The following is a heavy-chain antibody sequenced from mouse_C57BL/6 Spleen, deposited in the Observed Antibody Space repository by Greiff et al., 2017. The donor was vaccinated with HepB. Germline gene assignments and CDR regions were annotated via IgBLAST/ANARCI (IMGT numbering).Heavy chain of an antibody. CDR3: ARSRWLPLYAMDY. CDR2: IDPANGNT. D-gene: IGHD2-3*01. J-gene: IGHJ4*01. CDR1: GFNIKNTY. V-gene: IGHV14-3*01. Sequence: EVQLKESVAELVRPGASVKLSCTASGFNIKNTYMHWVKQRPEQGLEWIGRIDPANGNTKYAPKFQGKATITADTSSNTAYLQLSSLTSEDTAIYYCARSRWLPLYAMDYWGQGTSVTVSS.